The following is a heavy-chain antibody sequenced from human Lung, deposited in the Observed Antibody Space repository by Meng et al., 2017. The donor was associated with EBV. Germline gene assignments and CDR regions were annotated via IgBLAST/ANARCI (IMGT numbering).Heavy chain of an antibody. V-gene: IGHV3-7*01. Sequence: EVQPVASGGGWSQPGGSLRLACAVAGLAFSPSWMTLICQAPGKGRGWVANIKQDRDEKCNVDSEKGRFTISRDNAKNSLNLQMNSLRAEDTAVYYCAKKRYFGWGHRRGAFDSWGQGTMVTVSS. CDR3: AKKRYFGWGHRRGAFDS. J-gene: IGHJ3*02. D-gene: IGHD3-9*01. CDR1: GLAFSPSW. CDR2: IKQDRDEK.